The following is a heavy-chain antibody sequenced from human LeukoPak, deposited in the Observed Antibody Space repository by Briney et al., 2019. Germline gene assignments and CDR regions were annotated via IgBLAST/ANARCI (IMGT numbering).Heavy chain of an antibody. CDR1: GFTFSSYA. CDR2: ISYDGSNK. CDR3: ASGFASSSGYYYEIAFDY. Sequence: PGGSLRLSCAASGFTFSSYAMHWVRQAPGKGLEWVAVISYDGSNKYYADSVKGRFTISRDNSKNTLYLQMNSLRAEDTAVYYCASGFASSSGYYYEIAFDYWGQGTLVTVSS. V-gene: IGHV3-30*14. D-gene: IGHD3-22*01. J-gene: IGHJ4*02.